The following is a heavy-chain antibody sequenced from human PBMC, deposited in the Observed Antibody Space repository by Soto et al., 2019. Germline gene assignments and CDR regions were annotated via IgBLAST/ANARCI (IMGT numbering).Heavy chain of an antibody. CDR1: GFTFSSYG. Sequence: GGSLRLSCAASGFTFSSYGMHWVRQAPGKGLEWVAVIWYDGSNKYYADSVKGRFTISRDNSKNTLYLQMNSLRAEDTAVYYCARDPPGDCSSTSCPLDYWGQGTLVTVSS. CDR3: ARDPPGDCSSTSCPLDY. CDR2: IWYDGSNK. J-gene: IGHJ4*02. V-gene: IGHV3-33*01. D-gene: IGHD2-2*01.